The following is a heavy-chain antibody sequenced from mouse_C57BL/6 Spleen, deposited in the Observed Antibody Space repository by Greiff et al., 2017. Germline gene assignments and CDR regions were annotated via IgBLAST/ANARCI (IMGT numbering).Heavy chain of an antibody. J-gene: IGHJ3*01. D-gene: IGHD1-1*01. V-gene: IGHV1-82*01. CDR2: IYPGDGDT. CDR1: GFAFSSSW. Sequence: QVQLQQSGPELVKPGASVKISCTASGFAFSSSWMNWVKQRPGKGLEWIGRIYPGDGDTNYNGKFKGKATLTADKSSSTAYMQLSSLTSEDSAVCFCERTEYYYGRSLAYWGQGTLVTVSA. CDR3: ERTEYYYGRSLAY.